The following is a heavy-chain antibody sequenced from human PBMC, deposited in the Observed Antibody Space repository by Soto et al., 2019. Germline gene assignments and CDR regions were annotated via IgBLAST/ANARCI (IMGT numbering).Heavy chain of an antibody. D-gene: IGHD5-12*01. CDR1: GFTFSSYS. Sequence: GGSLRLSCAASGFTFSSYSMNWVRQAPGKGLEWVSSISSSSSYIYYADSVKGRFTISRDNAKNSLYLQMNSLRAEDTAVYYCARDSGYDYHWFDPWGQGTLVTVSS. J-gene: IGHJ5*02. V-gene: IGHV3-21*01. CDR2: ISSSSSYI. CDR3: ARDSGYDYHWFDP.